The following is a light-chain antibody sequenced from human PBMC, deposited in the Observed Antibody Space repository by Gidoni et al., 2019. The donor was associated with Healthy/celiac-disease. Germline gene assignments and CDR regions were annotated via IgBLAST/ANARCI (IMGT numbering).Light chain of an antibody. CDR3: QQYYSTPFT. J-gene: IGKJ4*01. CDR2: WAS. V-gene: IGKV4-1*01. Sequence: DIVMPHSPDSLAVSLGERATINRNASQSVLYSSNNKNYLAWYQQKPGQPPKLLIYWASTRESGVPDRFSGSGSGTDFTLTISSLQAEDVAVYYCQQYYSTPFTFGGGTKVEIK. CDR1: QSVLYSSNNKNY.